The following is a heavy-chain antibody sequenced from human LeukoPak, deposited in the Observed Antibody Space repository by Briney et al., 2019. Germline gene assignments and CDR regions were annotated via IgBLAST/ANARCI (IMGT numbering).Heavy chain of an antibody. CDR2: FDPEDGET. CDR3: ATDRKGTAMVRNWFDP. CDR1: GYTLTELS. Sequence: ASVKVSCKVSGYTLTELSMHWVRQAPGKGLEWMGGFDPEDGETIYAQKFQGRVTMTEVTSTDTAYMELSSLRSEDTAVYYCATDRKGTAMVRNWFDPWGQGTLVTVSS. V-gene: IGHV1-24*01. J-gene: IGHJ5*02. D-gene: IGHD5-18*01.